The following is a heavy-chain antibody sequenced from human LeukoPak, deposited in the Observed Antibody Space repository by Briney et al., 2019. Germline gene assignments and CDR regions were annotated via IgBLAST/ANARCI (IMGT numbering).Heavy chain of an antibody. V-gene: IGHV3-48*04. D-gene: IGHD3-22*01. CDR2: ISSSGSTI. CDR1: GFTFSSFS. Sequence: PGGSLRLSCAASGFTFSSFSMNWVRQAPGKGLEWVSYISSSGSTIYYADSVKGRFTISRDNAENSLYLQMNSLRAEDTAVYYCARDSGDMIVVASSFDYWGQGTLVTVSS. CDR3: ARDSGDMIVVASSFDY. J-gene: IGHJ4*02.